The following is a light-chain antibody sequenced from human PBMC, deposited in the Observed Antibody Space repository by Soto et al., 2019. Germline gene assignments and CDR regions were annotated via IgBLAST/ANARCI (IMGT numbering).Light chain of an antibody. V-gene: IGKV3-15*01. CDR3: QQYNNWPFT. CDR1: QSVSSN. Sequence: EIVMTQSPATLSVSPGERATLSCRASQSVSSNLAWYQQKPGQAPRLLIYVASTRATGIPARFIGSGSGTEFTLTISSLQSEDFAVYSCQQYNNWPFTFGPGTKVDIK. J-gene: IGKJ3*01. CDR2: VAS.